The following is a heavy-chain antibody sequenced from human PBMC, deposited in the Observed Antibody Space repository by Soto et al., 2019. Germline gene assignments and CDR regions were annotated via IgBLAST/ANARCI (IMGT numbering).Heavy chain of an antibody. D-gene: IGHD3-10*01. CDR2: LYSGGAT. CDR1: GFIVSSND. V-gene: IGHV3-53*04. Sequence: GGSLRLSCAASGFIVSSNDMTWVRQAPGKGLEWVSLLYSGGATHYAASVKGRFTISSHSSQNTLFLQMDSLRTEDTATYYCVRGRYGSEIHWGQGTKVTVPQ. CDR3: VRGRYGSEIH. J-gene: IGHJ4*02.